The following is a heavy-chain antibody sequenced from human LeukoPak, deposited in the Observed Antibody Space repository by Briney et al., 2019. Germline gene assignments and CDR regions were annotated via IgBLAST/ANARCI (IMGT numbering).Heavy chain of an antibody. CDR1: GYTFTSYD. CDR2: MNPNSGNT. D-gene: IGHD3-10*01. J-gene: IGHJ5*02. CDR3: ARGYPYGSGSYDWFDP. Sequence: ASVKVSCKASGYTFTSYDINWVRQAPGQGLEWMGWMNPNSGNTGYAQKFQGRVTMTRNTSISTAYMELSSLRSEDTAVYYCARGYPYGSGSYDWFDPWGQGTLVTVSS. V-gene: IGHV1-8*01.